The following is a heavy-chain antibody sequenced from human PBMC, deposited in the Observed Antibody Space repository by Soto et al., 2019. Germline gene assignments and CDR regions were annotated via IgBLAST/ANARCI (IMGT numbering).Heavy chain of an antibody. CDR1: GGTFSSYA. V-gene: IGHV1-69*13. J-gene: IGHJ6*02. D-gene: IGHD6-13*01. CDR2: IIPIFGTA. Sequence: SVKVSWKTSGGTFSSYAISWVRQAPGQGLEWMGGIIPIFGTANYAQKFQGRVTITADESTSTAYMELSSLRSEDTAVYYCARERTSSWYRENYYYYGMDVCGQGTTVTVSS. CDR3: ARERTSSWYRENYYYYGMDV.